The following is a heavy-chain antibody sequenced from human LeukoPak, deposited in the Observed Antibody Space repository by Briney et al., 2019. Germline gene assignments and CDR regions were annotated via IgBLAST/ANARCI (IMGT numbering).Heavy chain of an antibody. CDR1: GYTFTGYC. CDR2: INPNSGGT. Sequence: GASVKVSCKASGYTFTGYCMHWVRQAPGQGLEWMGWINPNSGGTNYAQKFQGRVTMTRDTSISTAYMELSRLRSDDTAVYYCARDYDILTGYRFYYYYYGMDVWGQGTTVTVSS. CDR3: ARDYDILTGYRFYYYYYGMDV. D-gene: IGHD3-9*01. J-gene: IGHJ6*02. V-gene: IGHV1-2*02.